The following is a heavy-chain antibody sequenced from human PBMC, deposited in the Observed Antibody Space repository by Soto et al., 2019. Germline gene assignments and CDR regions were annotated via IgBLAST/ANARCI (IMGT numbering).Heavy chain of an antibody. CDR2: IIPIFGTA. D-gene: IGHD3-22*01. CDR1: GGTFSSYA. V-gene: IGHV1-69*14. CDR3: ARSPNMDDDSRTTNWFDP. J-gene: IGHJ5*02. Sequence: QVQLVQSGAEVKKPGSSVKVSCKASGGTFSSYAISWVRQAPGQGLEWMGGIIPIFGTANYAQKFQGRVTITADKPTSTVXMELSSLRSEDTAVYYCARSPNMDDDSRTTNWFDPWGQGTLVTVSS.